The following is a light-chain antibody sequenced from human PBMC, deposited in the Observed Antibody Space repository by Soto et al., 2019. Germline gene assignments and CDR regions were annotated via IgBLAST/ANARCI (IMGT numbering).Light chain of an antibody. J-gene: IGKJ4*01. CDR3: QQYNSYPLT. Sequence: DIQMTQSPSTLSASVGDRVTITCRASQSIGTWLAWYQQKPGKAPNLLIYKASSLESGVPSRFSGSGSGTEFTLTINSLQPDDFATYYCQQYNSYPLTFGGGTHVQIK. V-gene: IGKV1-5*03. CDR1: QSIGTW. CDR2: KAS.